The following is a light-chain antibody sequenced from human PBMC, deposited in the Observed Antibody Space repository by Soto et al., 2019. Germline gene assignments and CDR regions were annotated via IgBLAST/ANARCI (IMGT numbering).Light chain of an antibody. CDR1: QSVSSY. CDR2: DAS. J-gene: IGKJ1*01. Sequence: EIVLTQSPATLSLSPGERATLSCRASQSVSSYLAWYQQKPGQAPRLLIYDASSLATGFPAWFTGSGSGLDFTLTISCLVPEDFAVYYCQQRSNWPRSFGRGTKVEMK. V-gene: IGKV3-11*01. CDR3: QQRSNWPRS.